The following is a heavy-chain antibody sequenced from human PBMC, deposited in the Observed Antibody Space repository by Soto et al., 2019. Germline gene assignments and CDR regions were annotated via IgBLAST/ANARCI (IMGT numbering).Heavy chain of an antibody. J-gene: IGHJ4*02. CDR2: ISYDGSNK. Sequence: QVQLVESGGGVVQPGRSLRLSCAASGFTFSSYAMHWVRQAPGKGLEWVAVISYDGSNKYYADSVKGRFTISRDNSKNALYLQMNSLRAEDTAVYYCARAPVTRVSSPNYFDYWGQGTLVTVSS. CDR1: GFTFSSYA. CDR3: ARAPVTRVSSPNYFDY. D-gene: IGHD6-6*01. V-gene: IGHV3-30-3*01.